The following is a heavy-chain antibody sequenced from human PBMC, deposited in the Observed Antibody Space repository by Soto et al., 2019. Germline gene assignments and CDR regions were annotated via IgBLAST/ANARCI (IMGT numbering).Heavy chain of an antibody. D-gene: IGHD1-1*01. J-gene: IGHJ6*02. CDR1: GFTFSSYA. V-gene: IGHV3-23*01. CDR3: AKDNSPYYYYYYGMDV. Sequence: GGSLRLSCAASGFTFSSYAMSWVRQAPGKGLEWVSAISGSGGSTYYADSVKGRFTISRDNSKNTLYLQMNSLRAEDTAVYYCAKDNSPYYYYYYGMDVWGQGTTVTVSS. CDR2: ISGSGGST.